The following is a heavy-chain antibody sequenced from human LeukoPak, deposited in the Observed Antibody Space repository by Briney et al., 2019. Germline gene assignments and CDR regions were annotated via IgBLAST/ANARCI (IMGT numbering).Heavy chain of an antibody. CDR1: GYSISSGYY. J-gene: IGHJ4*02. D-gene: IGHD3-22*01. V-gene: IGHV4-38-2*02. CDR3: ARGYYDSSGYYPTHHFDY. Sequence: SETLSLTCTVSGYSISSGYYWGWIRQPPWKGLEWIGSIYHSGSTYYNPSLKSRVTISVDTSKNQFSLKLSSVTAADTAVYYCARGYYDSSGYYPTHHFDYWGQGTLVTVSS. CDR2: IYHSGST.